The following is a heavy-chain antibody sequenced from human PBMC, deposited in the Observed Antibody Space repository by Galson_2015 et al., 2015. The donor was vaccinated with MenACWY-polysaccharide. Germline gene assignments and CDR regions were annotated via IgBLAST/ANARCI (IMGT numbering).Heavy chain of an antibody. CDR1: GFTFTSYA. D-gene: IGHD3-3*01. J-gene: IGHJ5*02. CDR3: AKDSPDFWSVAGRYDH. CDR2: IRSSGTNT. Sequence: SLRLSCAASGFTFTSYAMSWVRQAPGKGLEWVSAIRSSGTNTYYADSVKGRFTISRDNSKNTPYLQMNSLRAEDTAVYYCAKDSPDFWSVAGRYDHWGQGTLFTVSA. V-gene: IGHV3-23*01.